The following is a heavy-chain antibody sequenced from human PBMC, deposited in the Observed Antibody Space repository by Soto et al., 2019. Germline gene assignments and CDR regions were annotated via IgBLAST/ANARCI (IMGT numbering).Heavy chain of an antibody. CDR3: ARGGYSYGRSEYYYYGMDV. V-gene: IGHV1-69*13. CDR1: GGTFSSYA. J-gene: IGHJ6*02. Sequence: GASVKVSCKASGGTFSSYAISWVRQAPGQGLEWMGGIIPIFGTANYAQKFQGRVTITADESTSTAYMELSSLRSEDTAVYYCARGGYSYGRSEYYYYGMDVWGQGTTVTVSS. D-gene: IGHD5-18*01. CDR2: IIPIFGTA.